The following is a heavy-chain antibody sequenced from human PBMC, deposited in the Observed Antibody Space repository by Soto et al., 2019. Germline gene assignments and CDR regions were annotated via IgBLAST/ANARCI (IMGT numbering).Heavy chain of an antibody. CDR3: ASNLYPGRDAFDI. V-gene: IGHV4-31*03. J-gene: IGHJ3*02. D-gene: IGHD2-2*02. CDR1: GDSISTAVHY. Sequence: QVQLQESGPGLVKPSQTLSLTCTVSGDSISTAVHYWSWIRQHPGKGLEWIGYFYYTGSTYYNPSLKSRVTISVDTSNNQFSLKLSSVTAADTAVYYCASNLYPGRDAFDIWGQWKMVTVSS. CDR2: FYYTGST.